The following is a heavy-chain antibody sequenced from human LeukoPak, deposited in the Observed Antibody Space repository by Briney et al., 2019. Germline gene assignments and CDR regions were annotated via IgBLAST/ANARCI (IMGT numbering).Heavy chain of an antibody. V-gene: IGHV4-61*10. J-gene: IGHJ3*02. CDR3: ARDLVVAATPVDAFDI. CDR1: GDSISSGSFY. D-gene: IGHD2-15*01. CDR2: VSSSGRT. Sequence: SETLSLTCTVSGDSISSGSFYWSWIRQAAGKGLEWIGRVSSSGRTTYNPSLKSRLTISITTSKNQFSLKVTSVTAADTAVYYCARDLVVAATPVDAFDIWGQGTMVTVSS.